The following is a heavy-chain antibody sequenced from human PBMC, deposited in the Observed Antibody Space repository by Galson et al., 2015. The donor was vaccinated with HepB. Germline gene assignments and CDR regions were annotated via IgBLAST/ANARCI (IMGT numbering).Heavy chain of an antibody. CDR2: IGVSGTNT. CDR1: GLTFSSLG. V-gene: IGHV3-23*01. CDR3: AKGLSHMDF. D-gene: IGHD2-21*01. J-gene: IGHJ4*02. Sequence: SLRLSCAASGLTFSSLGMSWVRQAPGKGLECVSSIGVSGTNTVYADSVTGRFTISRDNSKNIVNLQMNNLRAEDTAVYYCAKGLSHMDFWGQGTLVTVSS.